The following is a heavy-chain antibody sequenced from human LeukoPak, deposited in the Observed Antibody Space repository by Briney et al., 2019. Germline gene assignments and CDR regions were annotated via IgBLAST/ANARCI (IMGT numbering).Heavy chain of an antibody. CDR1: GFTFSSFE. CDR3: VRGRGRYGGSYVYY. V-gene: IGHV3-48*03. Sequence: PGGSLRISCAASGFTFSSFEMNWVRQAPGKGLEWLSTISDDGDSIHYAHSVQGRFTVSPDNAKISLSLQMNSLRADDTAVYYCVRGRGRYGGSYVYYWGQGTLVTVSS. CDR2: ISDDGDSI. J-gene: IGHJ4*02. D-gene: IGHD1-26*01.